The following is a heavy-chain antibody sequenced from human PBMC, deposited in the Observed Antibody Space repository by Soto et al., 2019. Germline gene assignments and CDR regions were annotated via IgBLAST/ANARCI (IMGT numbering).Heavy chain of an antibody. CDR2: IKSKTDGGTT. CDR3: TTDLIHLWSPH. D-gene: IGHD5-18*01. V-gene: IGHV3-15*07. Sequence: PGGSLRLSCVASGFTFSNAWMNWVRQAPGKGLEWVGRIKSKTDGGTTDYAAPVKGRFTISRDDSKNTLYLQMNCLKTEDTAVYYCTTDLIHLWSPHWGQGTLVTVSS. J-gene: IGHJ4*02. CDR1: GFTFSNAW.